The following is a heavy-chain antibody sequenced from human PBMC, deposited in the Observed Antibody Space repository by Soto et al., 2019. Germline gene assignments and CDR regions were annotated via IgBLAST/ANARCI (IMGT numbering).Heavy chain of an antibody. CDR3: GRWGGGTTPFDY. J-gene: IGHJ4*02. CDR2: IYSGGST. D-gene: IGHD1-1*01. Sequence: EVQLVESGGGLVQPGGSLRLSCAASGFTVSSNYMSWVRQAPGKGLEWVSVIYSGGSTYYADSVKGRFTISRDNSKNTVYLQMNSLRAEDTAVYYCGRWGGGTTPFDYWGQGTLVTVSS. CDR1: GFTVSSNY. V-gene: IGHV3-66*01.